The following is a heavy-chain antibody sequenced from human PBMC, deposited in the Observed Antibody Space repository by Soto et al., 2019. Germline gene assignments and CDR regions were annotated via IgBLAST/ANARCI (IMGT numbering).Heavy chain of an antibody. CDR2: VIPLLDMT. Sequence: QVQLVQSGAEVKNPGSSVKVSCKASGGTFRNYPITWERQAPGQGIEWMGRVIPLLDMTNYAQTFQGGVTITAKKSTSTSLMELSSLLSDDTAVYYCARERAPILKDPHYVFDLCSQGTTVTVSS. V-gene: IGHV1-69*04. D-gene: IGHD3-10*02. CDR3: ARERAPILKDPHYVFDL. J-gene: IGHJ6*02. CDR1: GGTFRNYP.